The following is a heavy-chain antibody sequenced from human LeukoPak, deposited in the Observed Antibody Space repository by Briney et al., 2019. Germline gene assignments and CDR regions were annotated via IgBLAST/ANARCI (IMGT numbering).Heavy chain of an antibody. CDR2: TSHSGST. Sequence: ASETLSLTCIVSGDSISSYYWSWIRQPPGKGLEWIGYTSHSGSTNSNPSLKSRVTISVDTSKNQFSLTLNSVTAADTAVYYCAGIAARSFDYWGQGTLVTVSS. D-gene: IGHD6-6*01. J-gene: IGHJ4*02. CDR3: AGIAARSFDY. CDR1: GDSISSYY. V-gene: IGHV4-59*03.